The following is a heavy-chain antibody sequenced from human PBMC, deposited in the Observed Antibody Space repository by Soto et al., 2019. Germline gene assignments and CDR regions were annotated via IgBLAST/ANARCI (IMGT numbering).Heavy chain of an antibody. CDR1: GGTFSRHA. V-gene: IGHV1-69*01. Sequence: QGQLVQSGAEGRKPGSSVKVSCKASGGTFSRHAISWVRQAPGQGLEGMGGIIPIFGTANHAQKFQGRVRIIADESRSTDYRGLRSLSFEDAAIYDCGRGWGYDSSDYYYAYWGQGTLVVVSS. CDR2: IIPIFGTA. D-gene: IGHD3-22*01. J-gene: IGHJ4*02. CDR3: GRGWGYDSSDYYYAY.